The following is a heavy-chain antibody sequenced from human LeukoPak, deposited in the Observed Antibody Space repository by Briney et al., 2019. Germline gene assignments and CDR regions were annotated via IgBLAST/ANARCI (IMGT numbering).Heavy chain of an antibody. J-gene: IGHJ6*02. Sequence: GGSLRLSCAASGFTFSDYYMRWIRQAPGKGLEWVSYISSSGSTIYYADSVKGRFTISRDNAKNSLYLQMNSLRAEDTAVYYCARSLMNSVRPYYYYYYGMDVWGQGTTVTVSS. CDR1: GFTFSDYY. D-gene: IGHD1-7*01. V-gene: IGHV3-11*01. CDR3: ARSLMNSVRPYYYYYYGMDV. CDR2: ISSSGSTI.